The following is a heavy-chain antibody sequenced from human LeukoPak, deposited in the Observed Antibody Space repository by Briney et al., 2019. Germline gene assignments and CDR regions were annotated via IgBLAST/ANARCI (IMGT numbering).Heavy chain of an antibody. CDR2: ISDSGGNT. J-gene: IGHJ4*02. Sequence: PGGSLRLSCAASGFTFSSYAMSWVRQAPGKGLEWVSIISDSGGNTYYADSVKGRFTISRDNSKNTLYLQMNSLRAEDTAVYYCAKRDAQRRSGSYLFDSWGQGTLVTVSS. D-gene: IGHD3-10*01. V-gene: IGHV3-23*01. CDR3: AKRDAQRRSGSYLFDS. CDR1: GFTFSSYA.